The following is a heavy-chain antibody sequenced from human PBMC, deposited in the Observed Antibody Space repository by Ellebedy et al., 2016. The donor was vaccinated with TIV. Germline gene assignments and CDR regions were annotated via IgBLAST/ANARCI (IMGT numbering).Heavy chain of an antibody. J-gene: IGHJ4*02. CDR3: ARGSSLYGDYVFDY. V-gene: IGHV3-30*03. CDR2: ISYEGSDK. CDR1: GFTFSSHG. Sequence: GESLKISCEASGFTFSSHGMNWVRQAPGKGLEWVAVISYEGSDKYYVDSEKGRFTIFRDTSKHTVYLQMNSLRAEDTAVYYCARGSSLYGDYVFDYWGQGTLVTVSS. D-gene: IGHD4-17*01.